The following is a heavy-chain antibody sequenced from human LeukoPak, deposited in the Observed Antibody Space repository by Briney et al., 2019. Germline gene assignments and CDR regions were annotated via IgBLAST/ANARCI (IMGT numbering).Heavy chain of an antibody. CDR3: ARSSSGWQDDY. Sequence: GASVKVSCKASGYTFTSYGISGVRQAPGQGLEWMGWISAYNGNTNYAQKLQGRVTMTTDTSTNTAYMELRSLRSDDTAAYYCARSSSGWQDDYWGQGTLVTVSS. J-gene: IGHJ4*02. CDR2: ISAYNGNT. CDR1: GYTFTSYG. V-gene: IGHV1-18*01. D-gene: IGHD6-19*01.